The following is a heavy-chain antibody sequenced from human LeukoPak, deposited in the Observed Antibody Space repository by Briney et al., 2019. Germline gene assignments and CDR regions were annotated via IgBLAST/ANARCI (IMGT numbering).Heavy chain of an antibody. J-gene: IGHJ5*02. V-gene: IGHV3-9*01. D-gene: IGHD4-23*01. Sequence: PGGSLRLSCAGSGFTFSDYYMSWIRQAPGKGLEWVSGISWNSGSIGYADSVKGRFTISRDNAKNSLYLQMNSLRAEDTALYYCTRVIGGNYGGDTWGQGTLVTVSS. CDR1: GFTFSDYY. CDR2: ISWNSGSI. CDR3: TRVIGGNYGGDT.